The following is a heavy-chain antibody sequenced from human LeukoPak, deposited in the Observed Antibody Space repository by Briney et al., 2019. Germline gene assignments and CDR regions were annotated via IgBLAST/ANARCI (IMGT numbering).Heavy chain of an antibody. Sequence: SVKVSCKASGGTFSSYIITWVRQAPGQGLEWMGRIIPMFGTPNYAQKFQDRVTITADESARTAYMELSSLRFEDTAVYYCARDNPGHAFDIWGQGTMVTVSS. CDR1: GGTFSSYI. CDR2: IIPMFGTP. J-gene: IGHJ3*02. V-gene: IGHV1-69*13. CDR3: ARDNPGHAFDI.